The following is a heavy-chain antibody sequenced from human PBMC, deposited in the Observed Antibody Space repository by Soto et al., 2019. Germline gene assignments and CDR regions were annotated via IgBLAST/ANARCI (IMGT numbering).Heavy chain of an antibody. CDR1: GYTYYSHS. D-gene: IGHD5-18*01. V-gene: IGHV1-18*01. Sequence: QAQLVQSGAEVRKPGASVKVSCKASGYTYYSHSIGRVRQAPGQGLEWMGRINADNGNTQYAQKFRGRVTMTTDTSTTTVYMELTNLRSDDTAVYYCARCIQGDYYYGMDVWGQGTTVTVSS. CDR3: ARCIQGDYYYGMDV. CDR2: INADNGNT. J-gene: IGHJ6*02.